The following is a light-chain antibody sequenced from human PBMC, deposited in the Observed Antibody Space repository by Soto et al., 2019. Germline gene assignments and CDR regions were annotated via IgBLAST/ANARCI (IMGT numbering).Light chain of an antibody. Sequence: IVMTQSPATLSVSPGERVTISCRASQSVTNTLAWYQHKPGQAPRLLISYASRGATGIPSRFSGSGSGTEFTLTISSLQSEDFAVYYCQQYNKWPPLTFGGGTKVDIK. CDR3: QQYNKWPPLT. J-gene: IGKJ4*01. CDR1: QSVTNT. CDR2: YAS. V-gene: IGKV3-15*01.